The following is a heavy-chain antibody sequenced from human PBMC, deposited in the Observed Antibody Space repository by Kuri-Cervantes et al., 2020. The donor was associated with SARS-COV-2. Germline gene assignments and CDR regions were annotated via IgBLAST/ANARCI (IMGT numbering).Heavy chain of an antibody. CDR3: AKHAMVRGVIITKAGGTDY. CDR1: GFTFSSYA. V-gene: IGHV3-23*01. CDR2: ISGVGGTT. J-gene: IGHJ4*02. D-gene: IGHD3-10*01. Sequence: GESLKISCTASGFTFSSYAMSWVRQAPGKGLEWVSGISGVGGTTHYADSVKGRFTVSRDNFRNTLYLQMNSLSAGDTAVYYCAKHAMVRGVIITKAGGTDYWGQGTLVTVSS.